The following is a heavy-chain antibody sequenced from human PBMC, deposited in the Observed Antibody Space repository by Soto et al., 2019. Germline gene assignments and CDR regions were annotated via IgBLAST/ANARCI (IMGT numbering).Heavy chain of an antibody. D-gene: IGHD1-26*01. V-gene: IGHV1-69*01. CDR2: GIPIVGTA. Sequence: QVQLVPSVAEVKKPGSSVKVSCKASGGTFSSYAISWVRQAPGQGLEWMGGGIPIVGTANYAQKFQGRFTITADESTSTAYMELSSLRSEETAVYYCASIGDGSGSYGGDYWGQGTLVTVSS. CDR3: ASIGDGSGSYGGDY. CDR1: GGTFSSYA. J-gene: IGHJ4*02.